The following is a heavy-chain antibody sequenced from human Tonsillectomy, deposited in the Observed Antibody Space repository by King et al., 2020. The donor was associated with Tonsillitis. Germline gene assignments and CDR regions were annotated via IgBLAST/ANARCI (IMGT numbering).Heavy chain of an antibody. D-gene: IGHD3-22*01. CDR2: ISSSGSTI. Sequence: VQLVESGGGLVKPGGSLRLSCAASGFTFSDYYMSWIRQAPGQGLEWVSYISSSGSTIYYADSVKGRLTISRDNAKNSLYLQMNSLRAEDTAVYYCASYDSSGYYFDYWGQGTLVTVSS. J-gene: IGHJ4*02. CDR1: GFTFSDYY. CDR3: ASYDSSGYYFDY. V-gene: IGHV3-11*01.